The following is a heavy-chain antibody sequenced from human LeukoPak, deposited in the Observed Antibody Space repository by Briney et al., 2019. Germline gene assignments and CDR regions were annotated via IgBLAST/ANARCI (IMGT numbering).Heavy chain of an antibody. CDR1: GGSISSGGYY. CDR3: ARNYYDSSGYADVFDI. Sequence: PSETLSLTCTVSGGSISSGGYYWSWIRQHPGKGLEWIGYIYYSGSTYYNPSLKSRVTISVDTSKNQFSLKLSSVTAADTAVYYCARNYYDSSGYADVFDIWGQGTMVTVSS. J-gene: IGHJ3*02. CDR2: IYYSGST. V-gene: IGHV4-31*03. D-gene: IGHD3-22*01.